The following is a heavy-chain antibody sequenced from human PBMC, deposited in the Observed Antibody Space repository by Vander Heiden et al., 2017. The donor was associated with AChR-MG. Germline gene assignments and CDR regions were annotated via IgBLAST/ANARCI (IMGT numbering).Heavy chain of an antibody. J-gene: IGHJ3*01. CDR3: AHRGLLSAFDL. Sequence: QITLKESGPSQVKATETLPLTCAFSGFSLTTRGVGVGWIRQPPGKALEWLALIFWSGDTRFRPSLNNRLTITRDTAKNQVVLTMTNVAPVDSGTYYCAHRGLLSAFDLWGQGTMVTVSS. V-gene: IGHV2-5*01. CDR1: GFSLTTRGVG. CDR2: IFWSGDT.